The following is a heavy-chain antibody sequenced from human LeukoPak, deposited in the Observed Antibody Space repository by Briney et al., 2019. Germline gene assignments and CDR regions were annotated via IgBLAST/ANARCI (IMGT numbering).Heavy chain of an antibody. Sequence: ASVKVSCKASGYTFTNYGISWVRQAPGQGLEWMGWMSSKNGDRNYAQKFQGRVTMTRDTSTSTVYMELSSLRSEDTAVYYCARVGDYDSSGHFYFHHWGQGTLVTVSS. J-gene: IGHJ1*01. V-gene: IGHV1-18*01. D-gene: IGHD3-22*01. CDR3: ARVGDYDSSGHFYFHH. CDR1: GYTFTNYG. CDR2: MSSKNGDR.